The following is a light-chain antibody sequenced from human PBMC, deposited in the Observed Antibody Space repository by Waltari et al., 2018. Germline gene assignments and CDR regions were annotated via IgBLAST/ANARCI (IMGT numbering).Light chain of an antibody. CDR2: AAS. CDR1: QSMTGGW. CDR3: QQYEGSVVT. V-gene: IGKV3-20*01. J-gene: IGKJ4*01. Sequence: CRPSQSMTGGWMTWYHQEPGPAPRLLIYAASTRAPGAPDRFRGSGSGTDFTLTISRLETGDSGVYGGQQYEGSVVTFGGGTKVEIK.